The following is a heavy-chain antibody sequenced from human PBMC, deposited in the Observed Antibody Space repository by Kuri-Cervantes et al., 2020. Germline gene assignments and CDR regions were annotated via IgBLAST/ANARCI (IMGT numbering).Heavy chain of an antibody. D-gene: IGHD4-11*01. Sequence: SETLSLTCAVYGGSFSGYYWSWIRQPPGKGLEWIGEINHSGSTNYNPSLKSRVTISVDTSKNQFSLKLSSVTAADTAVYYCARESKGFRYWGQGTLVTVSS. CDR3: ARESKGFRY. CDR2: INHSGST. V-gene: IGHV4-34*01. CDR1: GGSFSGYY. J-gene: IGHJ4*02.